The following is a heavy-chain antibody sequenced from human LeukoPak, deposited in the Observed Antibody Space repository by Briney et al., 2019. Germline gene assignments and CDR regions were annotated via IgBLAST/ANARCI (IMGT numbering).Heavy chain of an antibody. J-gene: IGHJ4*02. V-gene: IGHV3-43*01. D-gene: IGHD3-3*01. CDR1: GFTFDDYT. CDR3: AKGGTIFGVDLIDY. CDR2: ISWDGGST. Sequence: GGSLILSCAASGFTFDDYTMQWVRQAPGKGQEWVSLISWDGGSTYYADSVKGRFTISRDNSKNSLYLQMNSLRTEDTAFYYCAKGGTIFGVDLIDYWGQGTLVTVSS.